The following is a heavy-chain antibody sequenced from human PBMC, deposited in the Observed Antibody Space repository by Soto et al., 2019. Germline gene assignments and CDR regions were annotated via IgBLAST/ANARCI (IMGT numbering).Heavy chain of an antibody. CDR1: GFTFSSYA. D-gene: IGHD2-2*01. CDR2: ISGSGGST. V-gene: IGHV3-23*01. J-gene: IGHJ3*02. Sequence: EVQLLESGGGLVQPGGSLRLSCTASGFTFSSYAMSWVRQAPGKGLEWVSAISGSGGSTYYADSVKGRYTISRDNSKNTRYLQMNSLRSEDTAVYYCANDSAFDQLLYDAIDIWGQGTIVTVSS. CDR3: ANDSAFDQLLYDAIDI.